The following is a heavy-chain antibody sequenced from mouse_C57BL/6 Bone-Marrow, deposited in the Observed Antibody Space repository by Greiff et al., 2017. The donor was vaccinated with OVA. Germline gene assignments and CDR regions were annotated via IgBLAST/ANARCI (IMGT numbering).Heavy chain of an antibody. J-gene: IGHJ4*01. Sequence: QVQLQPGAELVKPGASVKLSCKASGYTFTSYWMHWVKQRPGQGLEWIGMIHPNSGSTNYNEKFKSKATLTVDKSSSTAYMQLSSLTSEDSAVYYCARTPAYYSNYDAMDYWGQGTSVTVSS. CDR1: GYTFTSYW. D-gene: IGHD2-5*01. V-gene: IGHV1-64*01. CDR3: ARTPAYYSNYDAMDY. CDR2: IHPNSGST.